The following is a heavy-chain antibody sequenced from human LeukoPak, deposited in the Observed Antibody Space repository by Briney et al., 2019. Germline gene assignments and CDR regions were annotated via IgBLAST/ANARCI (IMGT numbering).Heavy chain of an antibody. D-gene: IGHD6-19*01. V-gene: IGHV1-69*04. J-gene: IGHJ5*02. CDR2: IIPILGIA. CDR3: ARDHTRSRVDP. Sequence: SVKVSCKASGGTFSSYAISWVRQAPGQGLEWMGRIIPILGIANYAQKFQGRVTTTADKSTSTAYMELSSLRSEDTAVYYCARDHTRSRVDPWGQGTLVTVSS. CDR1: GGTFSSYA.